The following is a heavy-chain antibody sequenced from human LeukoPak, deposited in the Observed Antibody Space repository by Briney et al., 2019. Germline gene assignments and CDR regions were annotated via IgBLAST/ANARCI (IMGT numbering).Heavy chain of an antibody. CDR3: ARAARITMISWFDP. CDR2: ISSSSSYI. D-gene: IGHD3-22*01. J-gene: IGHJ5*02. V-gene: IGHV3-21*01. CDR1: GFTFSSYS. Sequence: GGSLRLSCAASGFTFSSYSMNWVRQAPGKGLEWVSSISSSSSYIYYADSVKGRFTISRDNAKNSLYLQMNSLRAEDTAVYYCARAARITMISWFDPWGQGTLVTVSS.